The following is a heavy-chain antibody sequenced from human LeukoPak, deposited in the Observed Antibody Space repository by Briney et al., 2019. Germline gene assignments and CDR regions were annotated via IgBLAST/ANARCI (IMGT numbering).Heavy chain of an antibody. Sequence: GSLRLSCAASGFTFSSYAMHRVRQAPGKGLEWVAVISYDGSNKYYADSVKGRFTISRDNSKNTLYLQMNSLRAEDTAVYYCASPLYSSGWYPLGEYFQHWGQGTLVTVSS. D-gene: IGHD6-19*01. CDR1: GFTFSSYA. CDR3: ASPLYSSGWYPLGEYFQH. CDR2: ISYDGSNK. V-gene: IGHV3-30-3*01. J-gene: IGHJ1*01.